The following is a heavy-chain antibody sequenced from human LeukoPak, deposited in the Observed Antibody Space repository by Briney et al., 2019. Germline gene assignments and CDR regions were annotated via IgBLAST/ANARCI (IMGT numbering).Heavy chain of an antibody. CDR1: GGSISSYY. CDR2: IYYSGST. V-gene: IGHV4-59*12. D-gene: IGHD2-2*01. CDR3: ARDRSRYCSSTSCFYWYFDL. J-gene: IGHJ2*01. Sequence: SETLSLTCTVSGGSISSYYWSWIRQPPGKGLEWIGYIYYSGSTNYNPSLKSRVTISVDTSKNQFSLKLSSVTAADTAVYYCARDRSRYCSSTSCFYWYFDLWGRGTLVTVSS.